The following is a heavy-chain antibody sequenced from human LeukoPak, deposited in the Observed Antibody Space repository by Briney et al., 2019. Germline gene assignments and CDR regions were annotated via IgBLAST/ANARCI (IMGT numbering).Heavy chain of an antibody. V-gene: IGHV1-2*02. CDR3: ARALKYYYGSGSPSFDY. CDR1: GYTFTGYY. CDR2: INPNSGGT. Sequence: GASVKVSCKASGYTFTGYYMRWVRQAPGQGLEWMGWINPNSGGTNYAQKFQGRVTMTRDTSISTAYMELSRLRSDDTAVYYCARALKYYYGSGSPSFDYWGQGTLVTVSS. J-gene: IGHJ4*02. D-gene: IGHD3-10*01.